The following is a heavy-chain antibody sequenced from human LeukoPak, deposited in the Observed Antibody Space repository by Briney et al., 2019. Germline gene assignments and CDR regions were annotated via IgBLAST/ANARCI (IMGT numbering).Heavy chain of an antibody. CDR3: VQIPGGGY. CDR2: VSRSGGAT. J-gene: IGHJ4*02. V-gene: IGHV3-23*01. CDR1: GFSFTSYA. Sequence: GGSLRLSCAASGFSFTSYAMSWVRQAQGKGLEWVSAVSRSGGATYYADSVKGRFTISRDNSKNMVYLQLNSLRAEDTAIFYCVQIPGGGYWGQGTLVTVSS. D-gene: IGHD5-24*01.